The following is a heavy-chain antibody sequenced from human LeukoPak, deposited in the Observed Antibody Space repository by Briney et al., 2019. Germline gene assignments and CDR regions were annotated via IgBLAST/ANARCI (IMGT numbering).Heavy chain of an antibody. Sequence: ASVKVSCKASEYTFTGYYMHWVRQAPGQGLEWMGWINPNSGGTNYAQKFQGRVTMTRDTSISTAYMELSRLRSDDTAVYYCARAPDYGDYVDYWGQGTLVTVSS. CDR2: INPNSGGT. V-gene: IGHV1-2*02. CDR1: EYTFTGYY. CDR3: ARAPDYGDYVDY. D-gene: IGHD4-17*01. J-gene: IGHJ4*02.